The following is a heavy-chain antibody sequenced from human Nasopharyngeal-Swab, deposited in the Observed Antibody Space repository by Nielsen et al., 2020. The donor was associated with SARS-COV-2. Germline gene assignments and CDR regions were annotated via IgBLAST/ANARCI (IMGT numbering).Heavy chain of an antibody. CDR1: GYTLSSYG. J-gene: IGHJ6*02. D-gene: IGHD3-3*01. V-gene: IGHV1-18*01. CDR2: LSVYDGKI. CDR3: ARELYYDFWSGYSNPHYGMDV. Sequence: ASVKVSCKASGYTLSSYGITWVRQAPGQGLEWMGWLSVYDGKIKYAENLQGRVTMTRDTSTSTVYMELSSLRSEDTAVYYCARELYYDFWSGYSNPHYGMDVWGQGTTVTVSS.